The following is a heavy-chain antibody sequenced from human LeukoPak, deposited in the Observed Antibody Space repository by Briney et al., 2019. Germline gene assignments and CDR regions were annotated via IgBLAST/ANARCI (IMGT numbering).Heavy chain of an antibody. CDR2: INPSGGST. CDR1: GYTFTSYY. D-gene: IGHD2-2*01. Sequence: ASVKVSCKASGYTFTSYYMHWVRQAPGQGLEWMGTINPSGGSTSYAQKFQGRVTMTRDTSTSTVYMELSSLRSEDTAVYYCARSLDPVLLIPDIVVVPVPLYWGQGTLVTVSS. CDR3: ARSLDPVLLIPDIVVVPVPLY. V-gene: IGHV1-46*01. J-gene: IGHJ4*02.